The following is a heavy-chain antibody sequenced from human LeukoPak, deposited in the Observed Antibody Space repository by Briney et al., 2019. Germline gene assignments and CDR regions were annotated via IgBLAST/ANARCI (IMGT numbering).Heavy chain of an antibody. D-gene: IGHD3-16*01. Sequence: GGSLRLSCAASGFIFSTCGMYWVRQAPGKGLEWVAFIRHDGSIKNYADSVKGRSTISRDNSKNTLYLQMNSLRAEDTAVYYCAKDSLADIDYWGQGTLVTVSS. CDR2: IRHDGSIK. CDR1: GFIFSTCG. CDR3: AKDSLADIDY. J-gene: IGHJ4*02. V-gene: IGHV3-30*02.